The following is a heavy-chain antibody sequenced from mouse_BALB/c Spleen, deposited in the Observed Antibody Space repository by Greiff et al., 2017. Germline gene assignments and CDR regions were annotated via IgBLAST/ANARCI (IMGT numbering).Heavy chain of an antibody. CDR1: GYTFTEYT. CDR3: ARWDGNDWYFDV. Sequence: EVQLVESGPELVKPGASVKISCKPSGYTFTEYTIHWVKQSHGKSLEWIGGINPNNGGTSYNQKFRGRATLTVDKSSSTAYMELRSLTSEDSAVYYCARWDGNDWYFDVWGAGTTVTVSS. D-gene: IGHD2-1*01. J-gene: IGHJ1*01. V-gene: IGHV1-18*01. CDR2: INPNNGGT.